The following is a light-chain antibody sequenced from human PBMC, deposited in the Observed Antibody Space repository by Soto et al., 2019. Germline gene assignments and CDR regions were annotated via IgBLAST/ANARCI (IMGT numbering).Light chain of an antibody. CDR2: EVT. J-gene: IGLJ3*02. Sequence: QSALSQPASVSGSPGQTITISCTGTSTDVGGYNAVSWYQHHPGKAPKLIIYEVTHRPSGVSDRFSASRSGNTASLTISGLQAEDESDYYCQSYDNTLSAWVFGGGTKLTVL. CDR1: STDVGGYNA. CDR3: QSYDNTLSAWV. V-gene: IGLV2-14*01.